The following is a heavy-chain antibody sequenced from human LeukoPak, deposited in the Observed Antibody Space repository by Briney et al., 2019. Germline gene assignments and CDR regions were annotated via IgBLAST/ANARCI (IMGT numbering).Heavy chain of an antibody. Sequence: ASVTVSCKPSGYTFTGYYMHWVRQAPGQGLEWMGWINPNSGGTNYAQKFQGRVTMTRDTSISTAYMELSRLRSDDTAVYYCARDKSVEDTAWWFDPWGQGTVVTVSS. V-gene: IGHV1-2*02. CDR1: GYTFTGYY. CDR2: INPNSGGT. CDR3: ARDKSVEDTAWWFDP. J-gene: IGHJ5*02. D-gene: IGHD4-23*01.